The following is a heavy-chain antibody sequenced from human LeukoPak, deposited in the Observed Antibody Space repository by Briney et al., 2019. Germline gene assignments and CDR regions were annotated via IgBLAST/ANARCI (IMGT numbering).Heavy chain of an antibody. D-gene: IGHD2/OR15-2a*01. CDR2: IYPDDSVT. V-gene: IGHV5-51*01. CDR3: ARLSTFPDF. Sequence: GESLKISCKGSGYSFTNYWIAWVRQMPGKGLEWMGIIYPDDSVTRYSPSFQGQLTISADRSISTSYLQWSSLRASDTAMYFCARLSTFPDFWGQGTLVTVSS. J-gene: IGHJ4*02. CDR1: GYSFTNYW.